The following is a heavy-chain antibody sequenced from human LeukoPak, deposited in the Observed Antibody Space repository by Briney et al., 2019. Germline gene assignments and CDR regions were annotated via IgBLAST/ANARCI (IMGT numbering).Heavy chain of an antibody. D-gene: IGHD6-6*01. J-gene: IGHJ4*02. CDR2: ISSSSSYT. CDR3: ARARGSSSSYYFDY. V-gene: IGHV3-21*05. CDR1: GFTFSSYA. Sequence: PGGSLRLSCAASGFTFSSYAMSWVRQAPGKGLEWVSYISSSSSYTNYADSVKGRFTISRDNAKNSLYLQMNSLRAEDTAVYYCARARGSSSSYYFDYWGQGTLVTVSS.